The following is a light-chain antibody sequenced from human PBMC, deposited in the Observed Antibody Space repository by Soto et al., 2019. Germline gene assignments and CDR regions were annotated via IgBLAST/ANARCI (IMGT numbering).Light chain of an antibody. CDR2: EGS. CDR3: CSYAGSSTLVV. CDR1: SSDVGSYNL. J-gene: IGLJ2*01. Sequence: QSALTQPASVPGSPGQSITISCTGTSSDVGSYNLVSWYQQHPGKAPKLMIYEGSKRPSGVSNRFSGSKSGNTASLTISGLQAEDEADYYCCSYAGSSTLVVFGGGTQLTVL. V-gene: IGLV2-23*01.